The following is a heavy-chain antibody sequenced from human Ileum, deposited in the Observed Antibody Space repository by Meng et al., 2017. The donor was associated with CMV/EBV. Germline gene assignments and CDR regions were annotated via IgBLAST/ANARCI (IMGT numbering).Heavy chain of an antibody. CDR3: VKSKDFGDSCPGAS. J-gene: IGHJ5*02. CDR1: GFTFSSYS. V-gene: IGHV3-23*01. CDR2: IIANGGIT. D-gene: IGHD4-17*01. Sequence: EVHLCGSGLGLVQPGGSLRLSCAAAGFTFSSYSITWVRHAPGKGLEWVSTIIANGGITYYEQSVRGRFTISRDNSKNTLYLQMDSLRAEDTALYYCVKSKDFGDSCPGASWGQGILVTVSS.